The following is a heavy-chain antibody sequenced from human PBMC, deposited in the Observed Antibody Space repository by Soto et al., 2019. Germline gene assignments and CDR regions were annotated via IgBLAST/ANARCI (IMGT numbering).Heavy chain of an antibody. J-gene: IGHJ4*02. D-gene: IGHD3-22*01. CDR1: GDSVTISDYY. CDR2: IHYSGST. V-gene: IGHV4-39*01. CDR3: AAHDSGGYYAEY. Sequence: QLQLQESGPGLVKPSETLSLTCTVSGDSVTISDYYWGWIRQPPGKGLEWIGSIHYSGSTSYNPSLKRRVTISGDTSKKQFSLKLTPVTAADAAVYYCAAHDSGGYYAEYWGQGTLVTVSA.